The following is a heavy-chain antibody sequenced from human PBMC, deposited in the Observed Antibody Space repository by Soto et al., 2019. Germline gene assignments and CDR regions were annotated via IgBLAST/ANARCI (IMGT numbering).Heavy chain of an antibody. CDR2: IYYSGST. D-gene: IGHD3-10*01. CDR3: ARVEYYYGPDWFDP. CDR1: GGSISSYY. V-gene: IGHV4-59*01. J-gene: IGHJ5*02. Sequence: SETLSLTCTVSGGSISSYYWSWIRQPPGKGLEWIGYIYYSGSTNYNPSLKGRVTISVDTSKNQFSLKLSSVTAADTAVYYCARVEYYYGPDWFDPWGQGTLVTVSS.